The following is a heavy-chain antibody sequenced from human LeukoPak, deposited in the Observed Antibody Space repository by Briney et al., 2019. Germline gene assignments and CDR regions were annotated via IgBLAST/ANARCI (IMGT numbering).Heavy chain of an antibody. J-gene: IGHJ5*02. Sequence: GASVKVSCKASGYTFTNYAMHWVRQAPGQRLEWMGWINAGNGNTKYSQKFQDRVTITRDTSASTAYMELSSLRSEDTAVYYCAKGTRYAIRPPGFDPWGQGTLVTVSS. D-gene: IGHD2-2*01. V-gene: IGHV1-3*01. CDR3: AKGTRYAIRPPGFDP. CDR2: INAGNGNT. CDR1: GYTFTNYA.